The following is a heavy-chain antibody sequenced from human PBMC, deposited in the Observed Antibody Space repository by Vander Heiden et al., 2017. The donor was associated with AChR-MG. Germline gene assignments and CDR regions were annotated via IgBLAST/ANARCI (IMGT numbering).Heavy chain of an antibody. D-gene: IGHD4-4*01. CDR3: ALSYSNHFPNLFDY. V-gene: IGHV1-69*01. CDR1: GGTFSSYA. J-gene: IGHJ4*02. Sequence: QVQLVQSGAEVKKPGSSVKVSCKASGGTFSSYAISWVRQAPGQGLGWMGGTIPIFGTANYAQKFQGRVTITADESTSTAYMELSSLRSEDTAVYYCALSYSNHFPNLFDYWGQGTLVTVSS. CDR2: TIPIFGTA.